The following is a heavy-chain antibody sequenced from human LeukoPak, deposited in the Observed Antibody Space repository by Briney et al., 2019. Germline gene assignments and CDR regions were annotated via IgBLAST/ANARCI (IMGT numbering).Heavy chain of an antibody. CDR2: ISGSGGST. J-gene: IGHJ4*02. Sequence: VGSLRLSCAASGITFSSYAMGWVRQAPGEGLEWVSAISGSGGSTYYADSVKGRFTISRDNSKNTLYLQMNSLRAEDTAVYSCAKDREGAPFDYWRQGTLVTVSS. D-gene: IGHD1-26*01. V-gene: IGHV3-23*01. CDR3: AKDREGAPFDY. CDR1: GITFSSYA.